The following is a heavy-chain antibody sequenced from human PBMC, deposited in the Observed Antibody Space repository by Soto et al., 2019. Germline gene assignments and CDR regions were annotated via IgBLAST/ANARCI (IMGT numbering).Heavy chain of an antibody. D-gene: IGHD6-6*01. J-gene: IGHJ4*02. Sequence: QVQLVQSGAEVKKPGASVKVSCQASGYTFSNYGFSCVRQAPGQGLEWMGWISGYNDNTNYAERLQGRVTMTTDTSTSTAYRELKSLRYDDTAVYYCAREGQLGYWGQGTPVIVSS. CDR1: GYTFSNYG. V-gene: IGHV1-18*01. CDR3: AREGQLGY. CDR2: ISGYNDNT.